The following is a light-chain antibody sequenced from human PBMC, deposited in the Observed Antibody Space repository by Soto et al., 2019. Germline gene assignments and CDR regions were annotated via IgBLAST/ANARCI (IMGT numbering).Light chain of an antibody. Sequence: EIVMTQSPATLSVSPGYGAPLSCRARQSVSSKLAWFQQKPGQPPGLLIYGASTRATGIPARFSGSGSGTECTLTISSLQSEDAAVYDCQQYNSWLWTVGRGTKVDIK. J-gene: IGKJ1*01. CDR3: QQYNSWLWT. CDR1: QSVSSK. V-gene: IGKV3-15*01. CDR2: GAS.